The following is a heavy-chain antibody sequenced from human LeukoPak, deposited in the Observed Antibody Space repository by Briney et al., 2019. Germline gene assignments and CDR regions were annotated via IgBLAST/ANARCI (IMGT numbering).Heavy chain of an antibody. CDR2: IYYSGST. Sequence: SKTLSLTCTVSGGSISSYYSSWIRQPPGKGLEWIGYIYYSGSTNYNPSLKSRVTISVDTSKNQFSLKLSSVTAADTAVYYCARDSSSWYQFDYWGQGTLVTVSS. D-gene: IGHD6-13*01. CDR3: ARDSSSWYQFDY. J-gene: IGHJ4*02. V-gene: IGHV4-59*01. CDR1: GGSISSYY.